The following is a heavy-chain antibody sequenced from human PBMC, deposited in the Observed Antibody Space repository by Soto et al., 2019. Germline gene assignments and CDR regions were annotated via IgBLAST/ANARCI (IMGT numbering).Heavy chain of an antibody. D-gene: IGHD2-2*01. V-gene: IGHV3-74*01. CDR1: GFTFTSYC. J-gene: IGHJ6*02. CDR2: INCDGIST. Sequence: GGSLRLSCAASGFTFTSYCMHWVRRAPGKGLLWVSRINCDGISTSSADSVKGRCTISRDNAKNTLYLKMNSLRAEDTAVYYCAREFIVVVPAAIAGMDVWGQGTTVTVSS. CDR3: AREFIVVVPAAIAGMDV.